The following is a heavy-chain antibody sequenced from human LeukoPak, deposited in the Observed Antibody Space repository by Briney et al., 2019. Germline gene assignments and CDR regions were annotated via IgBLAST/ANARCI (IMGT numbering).Heavy chain of an antibody. CDR3: AKLLGTGTTYDY. CDR1: GFIFRGNW. J-gene: IGHJ4*02. D-gene: IGHD1-1*01. CDR2: INPDASRK. V-gene: IGHV3-7*01. Sequence: PGGSLTLSCEASGFIFRGNWMSWVRQAPGKGLEWVASINPDASRKIYVDSVEGRFIISRDNTRASLFLQMSSLGGEDTAMYYCAKLLGTGTTYDYWGQGTRVTVSS.